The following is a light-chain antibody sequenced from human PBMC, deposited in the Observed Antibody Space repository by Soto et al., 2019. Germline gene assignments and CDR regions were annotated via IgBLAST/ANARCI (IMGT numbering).Light chain of an antibody. Sequence: NFMLTQPHSVSESPGKTVTVSCTRTSGIIDSNYVQWCQQRPGSAPTTVIYEDNQRPSGVPDRFSGSIDSSSSSASLTISGLKTEDVADDYCQSCDSSNREVFGGGTKLTVL. CDR1: SGIIDSNY. CDR3: QSCDSSNREV. J-gene: IGLJ3*02. CDR2: EDN. V-gene: IGLV6-57*04.